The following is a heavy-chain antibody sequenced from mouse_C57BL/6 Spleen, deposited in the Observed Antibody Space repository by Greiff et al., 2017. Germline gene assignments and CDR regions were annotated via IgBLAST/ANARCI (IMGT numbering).Heavy chain of an antibody. D-gene: IGHD2-12*01. CDR2: IYPGRGST. CDR1: GYTFTSYW. CDR3: ARYQAYYSPCLDY. Sequence: QVQLQQPGAELVKPGASVKMSCKASGYTFTSYWITWVKQRPGQGRAWIGDIYPGRGSTNYNEKFKSKATLTVDTSSSTAYMQLSSLTSEDSAVYYCARYQAYYSPCLDYWGQGTTLTVSS. J-gene: IGHJ2*01. V-gene: IGHV1-55*01.